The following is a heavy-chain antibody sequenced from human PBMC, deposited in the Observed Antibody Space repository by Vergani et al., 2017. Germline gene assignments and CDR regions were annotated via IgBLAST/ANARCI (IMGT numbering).Heavy chain of an antibody. CDR1: GYTFTSYY. J-gene: IGHJ4*02. CDR2: INPSGGST. Sequence: VQLVQSGAEVKKPGASVKVSCKASGYTFTSYYMHWVRQAPGQGLEWMGIINPSGGSTSYAQKFQGRVTMTRDTSTSTVYMELSSLRSEDTAVYYCVAYSSSRGGVDYWGQGTLVTVSS. D-gene: IGHD6-6*01. V-gene: IGHV1-46*01. CDR3: VAYSSSRGGVDY.